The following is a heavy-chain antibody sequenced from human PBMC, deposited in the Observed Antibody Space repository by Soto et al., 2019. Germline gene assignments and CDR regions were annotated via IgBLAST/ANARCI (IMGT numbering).Heavy chain of an antibody. CDR3: AKLLEYICYDQIFANYFDY. D-gene: IGHD5-12*01. J-gene: IGHJ4*01. V-gene: IGHV1-8*01. Sequence: ASVKVSCKASGYTFTRYDIKWVRPASGEGIEWKGKKKPNSGKTDYEQKLKDRVTMTRNTSISTAYMELSSLRSEDTAVYYCAKLLEYICYDQIFANYFDYWGQGTLVTVSS. CDR1: GYTFTRYD. CDR2: KKPNSGKT.